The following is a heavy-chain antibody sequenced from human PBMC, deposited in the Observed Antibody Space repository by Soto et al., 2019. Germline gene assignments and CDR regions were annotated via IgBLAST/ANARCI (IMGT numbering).Heavy chain of an antibody. CDR3: ARDDDPGIKSEFFGMDV. D-gene: IGHD1-1*01. V-gene: IGHV4-31*03. Sequence: PSETLSLTCTVSGGSISSGGYYWTWIRQHPGKGLEWIGYIYYSGTTYYNPSLKSRVTISVDTSKNHFSLKLSSVTAADTAVYYCARDDDPGIKSEFFGMDVWGQGTTVTVSS. CDR1: GGSISSGGYY. CDR2: IYYSGTT. J-gene: IGHJ6*02.